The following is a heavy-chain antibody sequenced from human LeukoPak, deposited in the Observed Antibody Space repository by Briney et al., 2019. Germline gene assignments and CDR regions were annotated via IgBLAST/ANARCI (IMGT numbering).Heavy chain of an antibody. D-gene: IGHD1-26*01. Sequence: ASVKVSCKASGGTFTSHAISWVRQAPGQGLEWMGRIIPILGIANYAQKFQGRVTITADKSTSTAYMELSSLRSEDTAVYYCARLVGDADGVPDYYGMDVWGQGTTVTVSS. CDR2: IIPILGIA. J-gene: IGHJ6*02. CDR1: GGTFTSHA. CDR3: ARLVGDADGVPDYYGMDV. V-gene: IGHV1-69*04.